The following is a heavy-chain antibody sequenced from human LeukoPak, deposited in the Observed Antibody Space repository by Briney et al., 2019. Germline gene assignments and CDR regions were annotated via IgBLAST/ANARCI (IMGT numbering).Heavy chain of an antibody. V-gene: IGHV4-39*07. CDR2: IYYSGGT. D-gene: IGHD2-2*01. J-gene: IGHJ4*02. Sequence: PSETLSLTCTVSGGSISSSSYYWGWIRQPPGKGLEWIGSIYYSGGTYYNPSLKSRVTISVDTSKNQFSLKLSSVTAADTAVYYCARVGCSSTSCPFDYWGQGTLVTVSS. CDR1: GGSISSSSYY. CDR3: ARVGCSSTSCPFDY.